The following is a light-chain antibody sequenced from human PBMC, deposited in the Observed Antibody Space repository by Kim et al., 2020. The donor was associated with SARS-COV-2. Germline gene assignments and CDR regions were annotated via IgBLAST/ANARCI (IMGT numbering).Light chain of an antibody. CDR2: DVS. V-gene: IGKV2-29*02. CDR3: MQGIHLPPWT. Sequence: AAIPCKSSQSLLHNKGKTYLYWYLHKAGQSPQPLISDVSSRFSGVPDRFSGSGSGTDFTRKISRVEAEDVGVYFCMQGIHLPPWTFGQGTKVDIK. J-gene: IGKJ1*01. CDR1: QSLLHNKGKTY.